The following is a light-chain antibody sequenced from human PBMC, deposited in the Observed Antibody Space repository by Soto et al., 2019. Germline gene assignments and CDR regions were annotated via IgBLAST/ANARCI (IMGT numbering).Light chain of an antibody. CDR2: GAS. Sequence: EIVLTQSPGTLSLSPGDRATLSCRASQSVSRSYLAWYHHKPGQAPRLLIYGASSRATGIPDRFSGSGSGTDFTLTISRLEPEDFAVYYCQQYGSSPPYTFGQGNKLEIK. J-gene: IGKJ2*01. CDR3: QQYGSSPPYT. V-gene: IGKV3-20*01. CDR1: QSVSRSY.